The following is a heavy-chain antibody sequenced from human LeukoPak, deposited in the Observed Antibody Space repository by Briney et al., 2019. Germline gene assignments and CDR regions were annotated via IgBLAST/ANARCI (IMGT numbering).Heavy chain of an antibody. J-gene: IGHJ4*02. V-gene: IGHV1-69*04. CDR1: GGTFSSYA. CDR3: ARFARHYDILTGYYAL. CDR2: IIPILGIA. Sequence: GASVKVSCKASGGTFSSYAISWVRQAPGQGLEWMGRIIPILGIANYAQKFQGRVTITADKSTSTAYMELSSLRSEDTAVYYCARFARHYDILTGYYALWGQGTLVTVSS. D-gene: IGHD3-9*01.